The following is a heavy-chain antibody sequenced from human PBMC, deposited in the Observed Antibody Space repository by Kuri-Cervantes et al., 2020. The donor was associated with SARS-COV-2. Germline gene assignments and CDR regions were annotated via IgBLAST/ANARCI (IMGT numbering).Heavy chain of an antibody. Sequence: SETLSLTCAVYGGSVSGYYWSWIRQPPGKGLEWIGEIHHAVGTFYTPSLRSRATIFLDTSKSQFSLKLRSVTAADTAMYYCARGVGGGETFDFWGQGTLVTVSS. V-gene: IGHV4-34*01. J-gene: IGHJ4*02. CDR1: GGSVSGYY. D-gene: IGHD3-16*01. CDR3: ARGVGGGETFDF. CDR2: IHHAVGT.